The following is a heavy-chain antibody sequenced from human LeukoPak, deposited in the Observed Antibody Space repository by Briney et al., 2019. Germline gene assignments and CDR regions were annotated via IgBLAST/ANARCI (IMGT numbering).Heavy chain of an antibody. CDR1: GFTFSSYS. CDR3: ARDVVAGTYYYYGMDV. Sequence: GWSLRLSCAASGFTFSSYSMNWVRQAPGKGLEWVSSISSSSSYIYYADSVKGRSTISRDNAKNSLYLQMNSLRAEDTAVYYCARDVVAGTYYYYGMDVWGKGTTVTVSS. J-gene: IGHJ6*04. V-gene: IGHV3-21*01. D-gene: IGHD6-19*01. CDR2: ISSSSSYI.